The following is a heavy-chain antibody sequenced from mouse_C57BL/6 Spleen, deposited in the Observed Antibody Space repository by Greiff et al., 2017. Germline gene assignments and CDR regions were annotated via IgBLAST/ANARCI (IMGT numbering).Heavy chain of an antibody. CDR3: APYYYGSSSPFAY. D-gene: IGHD1-1*01. Sequence: QVQLQQPGAELVKPGASVKLSCKASGYTFTSYWMQWVKQRPGQGLEWIGEIDPSDSYTNYNQKFKGKAPLTVDTSSSTAYMQLSSLTSEDSAVYYCAPYYYGSSSPFAYWGQGTLVTVSA. CDR2: IDPSDSYT. CDR1: GYTFTSYW. V-gene: IGHV1-50*01. J-gene: IGHJ3*01.